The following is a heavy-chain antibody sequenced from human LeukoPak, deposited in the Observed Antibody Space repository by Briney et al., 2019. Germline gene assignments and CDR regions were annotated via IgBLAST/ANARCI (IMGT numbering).Heavy chain of an antibody. Sequence: GGSLRLSCAASGFTFSSYAIGWVRQAPGKGLEWFSAISNSGGSTYYADSMKGRFTISRDNSKNTLYLQMNSLRAEDTAVYYCARDLAGSAVYYYDYWGQGTLVTVSS. CDR3: ARDLAGSAVYYYDY. V-gene: IGHV3-23*01. D-gene: IGHD2-8*01. CDR1: GFTFSSYA. CDR2: ISNSGGST. J-gene: IGHJ4*02.